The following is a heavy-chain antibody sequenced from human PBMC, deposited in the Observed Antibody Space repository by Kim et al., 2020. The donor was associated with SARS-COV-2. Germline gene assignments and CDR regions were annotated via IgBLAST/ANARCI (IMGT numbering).Heavy chain of an antibody. CDR1: GGSISSNY. V-gene: IGHV4-59*01. CDR2: IYYSGST. CDR3: ARVPDYFDY. J-gene: IGHJ4*02. Sequence: SETLSLTCTVSGGSISSNYWSWIRQPPGKGLEYIGYIYYSGSTDYNPSLRSRVIISVDTSKNKFSLKLSSVTAADTAVYYCARVPDYFDYWGQGILVTVSS.